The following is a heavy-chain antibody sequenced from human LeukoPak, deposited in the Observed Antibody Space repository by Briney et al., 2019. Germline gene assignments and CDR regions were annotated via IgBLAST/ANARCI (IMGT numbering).Heavy chain of an antibody. V-gene: IGHV4-31*03. Sequence: SETLSLACTVSGDSGSSGDYYWSWIRQHPGKGLEWIGYIYYSGSTYYNPSLKSRVTISVDTSKNQFSLKLSSVTAADTAVYYCARALRITMFGVGLGSIDYWGAGTLVTVSS. D-gene: IGHD3-3*01. CDR1: GDSGSSGDYY. CDR2: IYYSGST. J-gene: IGHJ4*02. CDR3: ARALRITMFGVGLGSIDY.